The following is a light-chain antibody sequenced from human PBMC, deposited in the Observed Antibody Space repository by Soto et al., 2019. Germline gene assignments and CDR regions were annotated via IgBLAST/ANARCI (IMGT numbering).Light chain of an antibody. CDR3: SSKSSGSTPML. V-gene: IGLV2-14*01. J-gene: IGLJ7*01. CDR2: EVS. Sequence: QSALTQPASLSGSPGQSITISCTGTSSDVGGYKYVSWYQHHPGEAPKLIIYEVSNRPSGVSNRFSGSKSGNTASLTISGLQAEDESHYYCSSKSSGSTPMLFGGGTQLTVL. CDR1: SSDVGGYKY.